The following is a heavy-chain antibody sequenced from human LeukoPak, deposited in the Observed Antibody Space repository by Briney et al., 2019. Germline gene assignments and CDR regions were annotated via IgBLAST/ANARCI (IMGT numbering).Heavy chain of an antibody. V-gene: IGHV4-34*09. Sequence: SETLSLTCAVYGGSFSGYYWSWIRQPPGKGLEWIGEINHSGSTYYNPSLKSRVTISVDTSKNQFSLKLSPVTAADTAVYYCAREGIAVAGTTYYYYGMDVWGQGTTVTVSS. CDR1: GGSFSGYY. CDR3: AREGIAVAGTTYYYYGMDV. CDR2: INHSGST. J-gene: IGHJ6*02. D-gene: IGHD6-19*01.